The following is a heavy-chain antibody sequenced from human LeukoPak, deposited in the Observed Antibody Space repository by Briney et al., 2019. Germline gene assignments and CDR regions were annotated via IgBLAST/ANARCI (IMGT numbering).Heavy chain of an antibody. CDR1: GYSFTSYW. J-gene: IGHJ3*02. CDR3: ARFYANWGSFDDAFDI. CDR2: IYPGDSDT. V-gene: IGHV5-51*01. Sequence: GESLKISCKGSGYSFTSYWIGWVRQMPGKGLEWMGIIYPGDSDTRYSPSFQGQVTISADKSISTAYLQWSSLKASDTAMYYCARFYANWGSFDDAFDIWGQGTMVTVSS. D-gene: IGHD7-27*01.